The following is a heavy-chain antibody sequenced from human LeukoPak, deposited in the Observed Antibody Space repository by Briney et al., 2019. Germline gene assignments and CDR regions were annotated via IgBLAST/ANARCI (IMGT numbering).Heavy chain of an antibody. Sequence: PGRSLRLSCAASGFTFHDYAMHWVRQAPGKGLEWVSGFSWNGAGIGYADSVKGRFTISRDNAKNSLYLQMNSPRAEDTALYYCAKGWNNSSWYAGYYDFWGQGTLVTVSS. D-gene: IGHD6-13*01. J-gene: IGHJ4*02. V-gene: IGHV3-9*01. CDR2: FSWNGAGI. CDR3: AKGWNNSSWYAGYYDF. CDR1: GFTFHDYA.